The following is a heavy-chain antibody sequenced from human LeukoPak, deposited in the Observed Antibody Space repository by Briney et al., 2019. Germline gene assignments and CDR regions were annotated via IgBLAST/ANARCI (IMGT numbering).Heavy chain of an antibody. CDR3: GKDVNTGGDYFDH. V-gene: IGHV3-30*02. Sequence: GGSLRLSCAASGFTFRNSGMHWVRQALAKGLEWVAFIRYDGSIIYYADSVKGRFTISRDNSKNTLYLQMNSLRAEDTAVYYCGKDVNTGGDYFDHWGQGTLVTVSS. CDR2: IRYDGSII. CDR1: GFTFRNSG. J-gene: IGHJ4*02. D-gene: IGHD1-14*01.